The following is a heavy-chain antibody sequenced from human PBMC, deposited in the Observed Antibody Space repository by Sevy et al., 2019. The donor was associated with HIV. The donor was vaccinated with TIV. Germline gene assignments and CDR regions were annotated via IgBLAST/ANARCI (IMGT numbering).Heavy chain of an antibody. V-gene: IGHV3-11*01. J-gene: IGHJ4*02. CDR2: ISNSGNTI. Sequence: GGYLRLSCAASGFTFSDYYMSWIRQAPGKGLDWVSYISNSGNTIKYADSVKGRFTISRDNAKNSLYLQMNSLRAEDTAVYYCARGLSSSRGDLDYWGQGTLVTVSS. CDR3: ARGLSSSRGDLDY. D-gene: IGHD6-19*01. CDR1: GFTFSDYY.